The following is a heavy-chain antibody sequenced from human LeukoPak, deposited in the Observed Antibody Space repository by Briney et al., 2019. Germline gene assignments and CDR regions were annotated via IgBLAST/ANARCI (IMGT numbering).Heavy chain of an antibody. CDR3: ARGGTTVTPGLLWFDP. V-gene: IGHV4-59*01. J-gene: IGHJ5*02. Sequence: TSETLSLTCTVSGGSISGYYWSWIRQPPGKGLEWIGYIYYSGSTNYNPSLKSRVTISVDTSKNQFSLKLSSVTAADTAVYYCARGGTTVTPGLLWFDPWGQGTLVTVSS. CDR2: IYYSGST. D-gene: IGHD4-17*01. CDR1: GGSISGYY.